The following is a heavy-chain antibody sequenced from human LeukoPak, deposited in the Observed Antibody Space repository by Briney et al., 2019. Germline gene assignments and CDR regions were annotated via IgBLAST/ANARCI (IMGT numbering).Heavy chain of an antibody. Sequence: PGGSLRLSRAASGFTFSDYYMSWIRQAPGKGLEWVSYISSSGSTIYYADSVKGRFTISRDNAKNSLYLQMNSLRAEDTAVYYCVRSPVTNYYYYYMDVWGKGTTVTVSS. D-gene: IGHD4-17*01. CDR3: VRSPVTNYYYYYMDV. CDR1: GFTFSDYY. V-gene: IGHV3-11*04. CDR2: ISSSGSTI. J-gene: IGHJ6*03.